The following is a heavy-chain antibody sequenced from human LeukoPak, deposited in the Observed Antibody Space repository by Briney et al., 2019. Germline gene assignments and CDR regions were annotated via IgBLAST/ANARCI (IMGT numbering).Heavy chain of an antibody. D-gene: IGHD2-15*01. V-gene: IGHV4-39*07. CDR3: AREDSGQIYY. Sequence: SETLSLTCTVSGGSISSSSYYWGWIRQPPGKGLEWIGSIYYSGNTYYNPSLRSRVTISVDTSKNQFSLKLNSVTAADTAVYYCAREDSGQIYYWGPGTLVTGSS. CDR1: GGSISSSSYY. CDR2: IYYSGNT. J-gene: IGHJ4*02.